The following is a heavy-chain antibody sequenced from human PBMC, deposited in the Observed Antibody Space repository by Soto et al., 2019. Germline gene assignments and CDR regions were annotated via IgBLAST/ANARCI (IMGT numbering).Heavy chain of an antibody. CDR1: GGSINSGGYF. D-gene: IGHD1-1*01. CDR3: ARVKTTTVLTYDAFDI. J-gene: IGHJ3*02. V-gene: IGHV4-31*03. Sequence: SEPLSLTCTVSGGSINSGGYFWGWIRQHPGKGLDWIGYIYHSGNTYYNPSLKSRVTISIDTSKNQFSLRLISVTAADTAVYYCARVKTTTVLTYDAFDIWGQGTMVTVSS. CDR2: IYHSGNT.